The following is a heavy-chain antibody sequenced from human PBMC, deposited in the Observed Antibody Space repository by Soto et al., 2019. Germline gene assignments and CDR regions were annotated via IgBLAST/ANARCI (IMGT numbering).Heavy chain of an antibody. CDR1: GGSISSSSYY. CDR3: ARWGPNGDYEYFQH. CDR2: IYYSGST. J-gene: IGHJ1*01. D-gene: IGHD4-17*01. Sequence: QLQLQESGPGLVKPSETLSLTCTVSGGSISSSSYYWGWIRQPPGKGLEWIGSIYYSGSTYYNPSLKSRVTISVDTSKNHFSLKLSSVTAADTAVYYCARWGPNGDYEYFQHWGQGTLVTVSS. V-gene: IGHV4-39*02.